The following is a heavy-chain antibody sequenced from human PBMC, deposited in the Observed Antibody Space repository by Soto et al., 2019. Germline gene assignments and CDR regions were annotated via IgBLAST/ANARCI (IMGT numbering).Heavy chain of an antibody. D-gene: IGHD3-22*01. CDR1: GGSISGYY. CDR2: IYTSGST. CDR3: AREPXVNYYDSSGYYYRWFDP. V-gene: IGHV4-4*07. J-gene: IGHJ5*02. Sequence: SETLSLTCTVSGGSISGYYWSWIRQPAGKGLEWIGRIYTSGSTNYNPSLKSRVTMSVDTSKNQFSLKLSSVTAADTAVYYCAREPXVNYYDSSGYYYRWFDPWGQGTLVTVSS.